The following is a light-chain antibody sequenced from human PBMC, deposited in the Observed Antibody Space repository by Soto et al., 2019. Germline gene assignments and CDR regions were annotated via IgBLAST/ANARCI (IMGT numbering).Light chain of an antibody. Sequence: DLQMPQPPPSLSASVGAIVTITCRASQSISSYLNWYQQKPGEAPKLLIYAASNLQSGVPSRFSGSGSGTDFTLTISCLQSEEFATDYCQQYYSYPTVGQGTRREIK. CDR1: QSISSY. V-gene: IGKV1-39*01. CDR3: QQYYSYPT. J-gene: IGKJ5*01. CDR2: AAS.